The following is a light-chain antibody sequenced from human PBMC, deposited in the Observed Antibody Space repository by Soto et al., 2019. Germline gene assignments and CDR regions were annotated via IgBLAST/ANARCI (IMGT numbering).Light chain of an antibody. Sequence: QSALTQPPSASGSLGQSVTISCTGTSSDIGGYNYVSWYQHHPGKAPKLMIYEVTKRPSGVPDRFSGSESGNTASLTVSGLQAEDEADYYCSSFAGSPVVFGGGTKLTVL. CDR3: SSFAGSPVV. CDR2: EVT. CDR1: SSDIGGYNY. J-gene: IGLJ2*01. V-gene: IGLV2-8*01.